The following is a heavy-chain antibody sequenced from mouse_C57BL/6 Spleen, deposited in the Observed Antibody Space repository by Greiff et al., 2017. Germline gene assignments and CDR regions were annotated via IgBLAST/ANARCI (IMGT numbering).Heavy chain of an antibody. CDR1: GFSLTSYG. CDR2: IWRGGST. CDR3: AKNDYDYGYWYFDV. D-gene: IGHD2-4*01. V-gene: IGHV2-5*01. J-gene: IGHJ1*03. Sequence: VKLVESGPGLVQPSQSLSITCTVSGFSLTSYGVHWVRQSPGKGLEWLGVIWRGGSTDYNAAFMSRLSITKDNSKSQVFFKMNSLQADDTVIYYCAKNDYDYGYWYFDVWGTGTTVTVSS.